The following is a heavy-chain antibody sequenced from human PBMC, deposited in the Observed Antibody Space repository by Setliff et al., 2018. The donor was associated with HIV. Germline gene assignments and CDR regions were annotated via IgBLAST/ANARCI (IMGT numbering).Heavy chain of an antibody. Sequence: NPSETLSLTCTVSGDSIISGDYYWSWIRQSPGKGLEWIGHIHYKGNIDYNASLKSRLAISSDTSKNQFSLNLSSVIAADTAIYFCARFTVVVFGAGEPSWFDPWGRGILVTVSS. CDR2: IHYKGNI. D-gene: IGHD2-15*01. J-gene: IGHJ5*02. CDR3: ARFTVVVFGAGEPSWFDP. CDR1: GDSIISGDYY. V-gene: IGHV4-30-4*08.